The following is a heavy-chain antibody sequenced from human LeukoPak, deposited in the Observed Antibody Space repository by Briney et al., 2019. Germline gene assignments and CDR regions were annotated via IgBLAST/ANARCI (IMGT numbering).Heavy chain of an antibody. CDR1: GFTLSDYY. CDR3: ARRRDFIDY. CDR2: SSSSGSTI. J-gene: IGHJ4*02. D-gene: IGHD3/OR15-3a*01. V-gene: IGHV3-11*01. Sequence: PGGSLRLSCAASGFTLSDYYMSWIRQAPGKGPEWVSYSSSSGSTIYYADSVKGRFAIPRDNAKNSLYLQMNSLRAEDTAVYYCARRRDFIDYWGQGTLVTVSS.